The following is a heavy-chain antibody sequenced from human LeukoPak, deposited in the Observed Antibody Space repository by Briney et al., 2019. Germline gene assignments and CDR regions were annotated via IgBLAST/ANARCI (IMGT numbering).Heavy chain of an antibody. J-gene: IGHJ4*02. CDR3: ARGLKFYDILTAYYTFPYFDY. D-gene: IGHD3-9*01. CDR2: IYYSGST. V-gene: IGHV4-59*01. Sequence: SETLSLTCTVSGVSLSSYYWTWIRQPPGKGLEWIGYIYYSGSTNYNPSLKSRVTISVDTSKNQFSLKLSSVTVADTAVYYCARGLKFYDILTAYYTFPYFDYWGQGALVTVSS. CDR1: GVSLSSYY.